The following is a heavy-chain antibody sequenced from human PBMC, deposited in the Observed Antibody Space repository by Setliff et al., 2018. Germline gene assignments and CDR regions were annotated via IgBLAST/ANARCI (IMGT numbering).Heavy chain of an antibody. J-gene: IGHJ6*03. CDR1: GGSFSYYY. D-gene: IGHD2-15*01. Sequence: PSETLSLTCAVCGGSFSYYYWTWIRQPPGKGLEWIGEINHSGSTNYNPSLKSRVTISVDTSKNQFSLKVNSVTAADTAVYYCARGGGSVLPNYYYFNYMDVWGKGTTVTVSS. CDR2: INHSGST. V-gene: IGHV4-34*01. CDR3: ARGGGSVLPNYYYFNYMDV.